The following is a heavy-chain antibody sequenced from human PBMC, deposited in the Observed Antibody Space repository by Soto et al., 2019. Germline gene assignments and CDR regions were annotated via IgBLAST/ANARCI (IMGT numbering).Heavy chain of an antibody. D-gene: IGHD2-21*02. CDR2: VSYDGGYK. CDR1: GFTFSSHA. V-gene: IGHV3-30-3*01. Sequence: QVQLVESGGGVVQPGRSLRLSCVASGFTFSSHAMNWVRQAPGKGLEWVVVVSYDGGYKYYADSVKGRFTISRDNSRNTVYLQMNSLRAEDTAVYYCARDHCCGDCYPSGGLDIWGQGTMVTVSS. CDR3: ARDHCCGDCYPSGGLDI. J-gene: IGHJ3*02.